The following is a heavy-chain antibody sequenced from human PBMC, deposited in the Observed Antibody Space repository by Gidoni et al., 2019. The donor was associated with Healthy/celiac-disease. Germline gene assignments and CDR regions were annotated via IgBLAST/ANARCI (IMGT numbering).Heavy chain of an antibody. CDR2: IYSSGST. Sequence: QLQLQESGPGLVKPSETLSLTCTVAGGSISSSSYYWGWIRQPPGTGLEWIGSIYSSGSTYYNPSLKSRVTISVDTSKNPFSLKLSSVTAADTAVYYCARHPPLLARPLYGDSNWFDPWGQGTLVTVSS. CDR3: ARHPPLLARPLYGDSNWFDP. D-gene: IGHD4-17*01. J-gene: IGHJ5*02. V-gene: IGHV4-39*01. CDR1: GGSISSSSYY.